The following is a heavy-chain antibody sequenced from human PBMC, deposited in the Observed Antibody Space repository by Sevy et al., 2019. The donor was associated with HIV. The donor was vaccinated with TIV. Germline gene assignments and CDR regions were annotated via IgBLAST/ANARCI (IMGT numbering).Heavy chain of an antibody. J-gene: IGHJ6*03. Sequence: GGSLRLSCAASGFTFSSYWMSWVRQAPGKGLEWVANIKQDGSEKYYVDSVKGRFTISRDNAKNSLYLQMNSLRAEDKAVYYCARNPLDCSSTSCYGVYYYYYYMDVWGKGTTVTVSS. CDR1: GFTFSSYW. V-gene: IGHV3-7*03. CDR2: IKQDGSEK. D-gene: IGHD2-2*01. CDR3: ARNPLDCSSTSCYGVYYYYYYMDV.